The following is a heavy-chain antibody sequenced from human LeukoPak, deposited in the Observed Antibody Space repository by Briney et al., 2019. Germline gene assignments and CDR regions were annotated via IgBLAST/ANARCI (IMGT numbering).Heavy chain of an antibody. CDR3: AKAPSAIASGSAAFDI. V-gene: IGHV3-9*01. J-gene: IGHJ3*02. CDR2: ISWNSFSI. Sequence: PEGSLRLSCAASGFTFEDYAMHWARQAPGKGLEWVSSISWNSFSIGYGDSVKGRFTISRDNAKNSLYLQMNSLRAEDTALYYCAKAPSAIASGSAAFDIWGQGTMVTVSS. D-gene: IGHD1-26*01. CDR1: GFTFEDYA.